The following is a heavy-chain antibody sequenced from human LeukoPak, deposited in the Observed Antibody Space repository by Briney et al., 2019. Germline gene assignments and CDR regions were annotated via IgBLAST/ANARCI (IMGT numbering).Heavy chain of an antibody. Sequence: GGSLRLSCAASGFTFSSYAMHWVRQAPGKGLEWVAVISYDGSNKYYADSVKGRFTISRDNSKNTLYLQMNSLRAEDTAVYYCARGPTLWIQLWRYYYYYYMDVWGKGTTVTVSS. V-gene: IGHV3-30*04. D-gene: IGHD5-18*01. CDR2: ISYDGSNK. J-gene: IGHJ6*03. CDR1: GFTFSSYA. CDR3: ARGPTLWIQLWRYYYYYYMDV.